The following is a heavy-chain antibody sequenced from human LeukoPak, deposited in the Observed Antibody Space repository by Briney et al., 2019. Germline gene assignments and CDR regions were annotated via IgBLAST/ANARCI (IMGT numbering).Heavy chain of an antibody. V-gene: IGHV3-23*01. CDR3: AKGHRDSSGHYPGAFGY. D-gene: IGHD3-22*01. CDR1: GFTFSSYA. J-gene: IGHJ4*02. Sequence: GGSLRLSCAAAGFTFSSYAMSWVRQAPGGGLEWVSAISGRGGSTYYADSVKGRFTLSRDNSKNPLYLKMNSLRAEAKAVYYCAKGHRDSSGHYPGAFGYWGQGTLVTVSS. CDR2: ISGRGGST.